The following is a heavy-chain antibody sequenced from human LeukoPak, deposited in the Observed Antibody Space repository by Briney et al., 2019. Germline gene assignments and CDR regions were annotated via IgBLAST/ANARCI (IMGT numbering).Heavy chain of an antibody. Sequence: ASVKVSCKASGYTFTGYYMHWVRQAPGQGLEWMGWISAYNGNTNYAQKLQGRVTMTTDTSTSTAYMELRSLRSDDTAVYYCARDCSGGSCPLIWGQGTLVTVSS. D-gene: IGHD2-15*01. CDR1: GYTFTGYY. J-gene: IGHJ4*02. CDR3: ARDCSGGSCPLI. CDR2: ISAYNGNT. V-gene: IGHV1-18*04.